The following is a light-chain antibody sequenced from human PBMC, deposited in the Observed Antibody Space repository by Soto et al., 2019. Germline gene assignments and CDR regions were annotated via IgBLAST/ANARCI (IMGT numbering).Light chain of an antibody. V-gene: IGKV3-20*01. J-gene: IGKJ1*01. CDR1: QSVSSTY. CDR3: KQYGSSTRT. CDR2: GAS. Sequence: EIVLTQSPGTLSLSPGERATLSCRASQSVSSTYLAWFQQRPGQAPRLLIYGASSRATGIPDRFSGSGSGTDFTLTISRLESEDFAVYYCKQYGSSTRTFGQGTKVEIK.